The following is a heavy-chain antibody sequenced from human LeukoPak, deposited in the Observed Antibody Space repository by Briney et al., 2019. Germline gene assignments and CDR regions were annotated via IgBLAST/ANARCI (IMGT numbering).Heavy chain of an antibody. CDR3: ARDLTYDYDSSGYYGGDY. Sequence: QTGGSLRLSCAASGFTFFTYALHWVRQAPGKGLEWVAVMSYDGRSKYYADSVKGRFTISRDISENTLYLQMNSLRAEDTAVYYCARDLTYDYDSSGYYGGDYWGQGTLVTVSS. D-gene: IGHD3-22*01. J-gene: IGHJ4*02. CDR1: GFTFFTYA. V-gene: IGHV3-30*04. CDR2: MSYDGRSK.